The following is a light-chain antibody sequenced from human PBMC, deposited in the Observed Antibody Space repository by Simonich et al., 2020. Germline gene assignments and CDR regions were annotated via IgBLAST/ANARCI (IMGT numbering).Light chain of an antibody. V-gene: IGKV2-29*02. CDR2: EVS. CDR3: MQGIHLPFT. CDR1: QSLLHSDGKTY. J-gene: IGKJ3*01. Sequence: IVMTQTLLSLSVTPGQPTSISCKSSQSLLHSDGKTYLYWYLLQPGQSPQRIIYEVSSRLSGVPDRFSGSGSRTDFTRKISRVEAEDVGVYYCMQGIHLPFTFGPGTKVDIK.